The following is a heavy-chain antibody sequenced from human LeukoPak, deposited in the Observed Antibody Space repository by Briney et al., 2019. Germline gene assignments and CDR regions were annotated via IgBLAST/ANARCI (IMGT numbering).Heavy chain of an antibody. J-gene: IGHJ5*02. V-gene: IGHV4-59*01. D-gene: IGHD5-18*01. Sequence: SETLSLTCTVSGGSISTYYWSWIRQPPGKGLEWIGYIYYSGSTNYNPSLESRVSISVDTFKDQFSLRLSSVTAADTAVYYCAGTAMVNNWFDPWGQGTLVTVSS. CDR1: GGSISTYY. CDR2: IYYSGST. CDR3: AGTAMVNNWFDP.